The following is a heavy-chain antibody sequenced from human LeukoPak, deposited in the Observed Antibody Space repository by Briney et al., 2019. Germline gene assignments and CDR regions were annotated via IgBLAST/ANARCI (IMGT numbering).Heavy chain of an antibody. Sequence: SETLSLTCTVSGGSISSYYWSWIRQPPGKGLEWIGYIYYSGNTSYNPSLKSRVTISVDTSKNQFSLKLSSVTAADTAVYYCARGIVGTYYYYGMDVWGQGTTVTASS. D-gene: IGHD1-1*01. J-gene: IGHJ6*02. CDR1: GGSISSYY. CDR3: ARGIVGTYYYYGMDV. CDR2: IYYSGNT. V-gene: IGHV4-59*01.